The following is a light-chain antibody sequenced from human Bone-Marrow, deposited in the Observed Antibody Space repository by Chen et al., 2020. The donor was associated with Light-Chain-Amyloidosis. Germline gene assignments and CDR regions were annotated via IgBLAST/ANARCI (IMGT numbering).Light chain of an antibody. J-gene: IGKJ5*01. V-gene: IGKV3-15*01. CDR3: QQYINWPSIT. CDR1: QSVSGN. CDR2: GTS. Sequence: EIVLTQSPATLSVSPGEGSTLSCTASQSVSGNLAWYQQKPGQAPRLLIYGTSTRATGIPARFSGSGSGTEFTLIIGSLQSEDSAVYYCQQYINWPSITFGQGTRLDI.